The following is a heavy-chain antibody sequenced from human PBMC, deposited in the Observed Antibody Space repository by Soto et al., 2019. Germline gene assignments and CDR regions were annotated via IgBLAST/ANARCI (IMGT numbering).Heavy chain of an antibody. CDR3: ARPLEQHQLGFGMDV. D-gene: IGHD6-13*01. J-gene: IGHJ6*01. CDR1: GFPFISYG. Sequence: QVQLVQSGGGVAQPGGSLSLSCAALGFPFISYGMHWVRQAPGKGREWVAVIWYDGSKIYYADSVKGRFTISRDNSKSTLYLQMNSLRAEDTAVYYCARPLEQHQLGFGMDVWGQGSPVTVSS. V-gene: IGHV3-33*01. CDR2: IWYDGSKI.